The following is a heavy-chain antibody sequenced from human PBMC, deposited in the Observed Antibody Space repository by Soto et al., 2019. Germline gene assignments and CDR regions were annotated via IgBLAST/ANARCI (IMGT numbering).Heavy chain of an antibody. CDR2: ITDSGGSA. D-gene: IGHD7-27*01. CDR1: GFTFSSYG. J-gene: IGHJ6*02. CDR3: AKGRGYWGHYGMDV. V-gene: IGHV3-23*01. Sequence: EVQVLESGGGLVQPGGSLRLSCAASGFTFSSYGMTWVRQAPGKGLQWVSAITDSGGSAYYSDSGKGRFSMSRANSKKKLNLQMHSMRAEATAVYYCAKGRGYWGHYGMDVWGQGTTVTVSS.